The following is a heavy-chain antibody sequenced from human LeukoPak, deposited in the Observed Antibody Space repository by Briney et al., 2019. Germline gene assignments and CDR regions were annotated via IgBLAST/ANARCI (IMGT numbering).Heavy chain of an antibody. V-gene: IGHV1-2*02. D-gene: IGHD6-19*01. CDR2: INPNSGGT. Sequence: ASVKLSCKTSGYSFTSYYMHWVRQAPGQGLEWMGWINPNSGGTNYAQKFQGRVAMTRDTSISTAYMELSRLRSDDTAVYYCARRYSSGWYVDYWGQGTLVTVSS. J-gene: IGHJ4*02. CDR1: GYSFTSYY. CDR3: ARRYSSGWYVDY.